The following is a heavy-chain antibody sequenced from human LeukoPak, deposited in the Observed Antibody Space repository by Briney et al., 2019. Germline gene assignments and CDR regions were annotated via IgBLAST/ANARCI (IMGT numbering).Heavy chain of an antibody. V-gene: IGHV3-15*01. Sequence: GGSLRLSCAASGFIFTNAWMSWVRQAPGRGLEWVGRIKSNGAGGTADYAAPVKGRFTFSRDDSKDTLYLQMNSLKTEDTAVYYCVTTKLSGTYTRGLFDYWGQGTQVTVSS. CDR2: IKSNGAGGTA. CDR3: VTTKLSGTYTRGLFDY. J-gene: IGHJ4*02. CDR1: GFIFTNAW. D-gene: IGHD1-26*01.